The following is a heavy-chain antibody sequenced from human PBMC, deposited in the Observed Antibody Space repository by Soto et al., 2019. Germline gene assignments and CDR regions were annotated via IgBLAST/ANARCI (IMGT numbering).Heavy chain of an antibody. Sequence: SETLSLTCAVYGGSFSGYYWSWIRQPPGKGLEWIGEINHSGSTNYNPSLKSRVTITVDTSKNQFSLKLGSVTAADTAVYYCARVGWGEQWLDGAYFDYWGQGTLVTVSS. V-gene: IGHV4-34*01. CDR3: ARVGWGEQWLDGAYFDY. CDR1: GGSFSGYY. D-gene: IGHD6-19*01. CDR2: INHSGST. J-gene: IGHJ4*02.